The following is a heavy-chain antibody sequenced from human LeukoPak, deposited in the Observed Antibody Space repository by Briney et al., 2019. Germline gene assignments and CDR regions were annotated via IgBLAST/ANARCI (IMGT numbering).Heavy chain of an antibody. CDR2: ISAYNGNT. CDR1: GYTFTSYG. CDR3: ARTQYYDSSGYYYY. V-gene: IGHV1-18*01. J-gene: IGHJ4*02. Sequence: ASVKVSCKASGYTFTSYGISWVRQAPGQGLEWMGRISAYNGNTNYAQKLQGRVTMTTDTSTSTAYMELRSLRSDDTAVYYCARTQYYDSSGYYYYWGQGTLVTVSS. D-gene: IGHD3-22*01.